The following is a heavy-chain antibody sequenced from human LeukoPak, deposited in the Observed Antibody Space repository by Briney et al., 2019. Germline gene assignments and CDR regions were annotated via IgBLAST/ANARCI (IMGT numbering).Heavy chain of an antibody. CDR2: IYYSGST. D-gene: IGHD2-2*01. J-gene: IGHJ4*02. Sequence: SETLSLTCTVSGGSISSSSYYWGWIRQPPGKGLEWVGSIYYSGSTYYNPSLKSRVTIPVDTSKNQFSLRLSSVPGADTAVYYCARAPAVTSWIKPGGEGTLVTVSS. V-gene: IGHV4-39*01. CDR3: ARAPAVTSWIKP. CDR1: GGSISSSSYY.